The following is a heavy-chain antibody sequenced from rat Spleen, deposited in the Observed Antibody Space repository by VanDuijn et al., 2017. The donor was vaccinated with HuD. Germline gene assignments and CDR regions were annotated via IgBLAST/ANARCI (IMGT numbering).Heavy chain of an antibody. CDR3: TRDRSGLFAY. D-gene: IGHD1-1*01. CDR1: GFSLTSNG. CDR2: ISSGGST. V-gene: IGHV2S12*01. Sequence: QVQLKESGPGLVQPSQTLSLTCTVSGFSLTSNGVSWVRQPPGKGLEWIAAISSGGSTYYNSALISRLSISRDTSKSQVFLKMNSLQTEDTAIYFCTRDRSGLFAYWGQGTLVTVSS. J-gene: IGHJ3*01.